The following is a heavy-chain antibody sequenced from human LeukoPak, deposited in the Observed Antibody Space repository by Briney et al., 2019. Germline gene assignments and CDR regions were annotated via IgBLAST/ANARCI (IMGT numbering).Heavy chain of an antibody. CDR2: ISSSSSYI. J-gene: IGHJ4*02. CDR1: GFTFSIYS. Sequence: GGSLRLSCAASGFTFSIYSMNWVRQAPGKGLECVSSISSSSSYIYYADSVKGRFTISRDNAKNSLYLQMNSLRAEDTAVYYCARVVGIAAAGTPHWGQGTLVTVSS. V-gene: IGHV3-21*01. CDR3: ARVVGIAAAGTPH. D-gene: IGHD6-13*01.